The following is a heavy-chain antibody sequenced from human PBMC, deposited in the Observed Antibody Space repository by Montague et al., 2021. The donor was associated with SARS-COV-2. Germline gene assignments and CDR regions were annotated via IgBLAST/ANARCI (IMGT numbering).Heavy chain of an antibody. D-gene: IGHD1-26*01. CDR3: ARDRPRIVGATDFDY. V-gene: IGHV3-48*03. J-gene: IGHJ4*02. CDR1: GFTFSSYE. CDR2: ISSSGSTI. Sequence: SLRLSCSASGFTFSSYEMNWVRQAPGKGLEWVSYISSSGSTIYYXDSVKGRFTISRDNAKNSLYLQMNSLRAEDTAVYYCARDRPRIVGATDFDYWGQGTLVTGSS.